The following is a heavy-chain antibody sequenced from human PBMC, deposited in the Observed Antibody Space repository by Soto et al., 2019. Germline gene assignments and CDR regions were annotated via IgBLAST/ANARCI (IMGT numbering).Heavy chain of an antibody. CDR3: ARDSGYSSGWYSYFDY. D-gene: IGHD6-19*01. Sequence: ASVKVSCKASGYTFTSYYMHWVRQAPGQGLEWMGIINPNSGGTNYAQKFQGWVTMTRDTSISTAYMELSRLRSDDTAVYYCARDSGYSSGWYSYFDYWGQGTLVTVSS. CDR1: GYTFTSYY. J-gene: IGHJ4*02. CDR2: INPNSGGT. V-gene: IGHV1-2*04.